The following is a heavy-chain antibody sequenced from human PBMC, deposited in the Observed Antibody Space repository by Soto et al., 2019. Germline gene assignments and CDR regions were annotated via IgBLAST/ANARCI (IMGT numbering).Heavy chain of an antibody. Sequence: SGPTLVNPTQPLTLTCTFSGFPLSTSGMCVSWIRQPPGKALEWLALIDWDDDKYYSTSLKTRLTISKDTSKNQVVLTMTNMDPVDTATYYCARIRGQQLVQGGAFDIWGQGTMVTVSS. CDR1: GFPLSTSGMC. CDR3: ARIRGQQLVQGGAFDI. CDR2: IDWDDDK. D-gene: IGHD6-13*01. V-gene: IGHV2-70*01. J-gene: IGHJ3*02.